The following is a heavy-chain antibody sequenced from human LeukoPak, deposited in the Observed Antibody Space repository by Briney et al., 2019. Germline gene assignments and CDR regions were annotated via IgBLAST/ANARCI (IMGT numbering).Heavy chain of an antibody. D-gene: IGHD3-3*01. CDR3: ARDPAYYDFWSGPDY. Sequence: ASVKVSCKASGYTFTGYYMHWVRQAPGQGLEWMGIINPSGGSTSYAQKFQGRVTMTRDTSTSTVYMELSSLRSEDTAVYYCARDPAYYDFWSGPDYWGQGTLVTVSS. V-gene: IGHV1-46*01. J-gene: IGHJ4*02. CDR1: GYTFTGYY. CDR2: INPSGGST.